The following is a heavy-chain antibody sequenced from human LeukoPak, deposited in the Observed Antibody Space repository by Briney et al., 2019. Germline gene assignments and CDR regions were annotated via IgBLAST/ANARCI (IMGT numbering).Heavy chain of an antibody. D-gene: IGHD5-18*01. V-gene: IGHV3-23*01. CDR2: ISGSGGST. CDR3: AKDGTWIQLWLAY. CDR1: GFTFSSYA. J-gene: IGHJ4*02. Sequence: GGSQRLSCAASGFTFSSYAMTWVRQAPGKGLEWVSGISGSGGSTYYADSVKGRFTISRDNSKNTLYLQMNSLRAEDTAVYYCAKDGTWIQLWLAYWGQGTLVTVSS.